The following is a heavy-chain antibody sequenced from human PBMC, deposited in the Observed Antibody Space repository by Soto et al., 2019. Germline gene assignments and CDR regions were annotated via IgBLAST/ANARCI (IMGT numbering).Heavy chain of an antibody. CDR1: GGSISAYC. J-gene: IGHJ4*02. D-gene: IGHD6-19*01. V-gene: IGHV4-59*01. CDR2: IYYTGST. Sequence: SETLSLTCTVSGGSISAYCWNWVRQPPGKGLEWIGNIYYTGSTNYNPSLKSRVTISVDTSKNQFSLKLSSVTAADTAVYYCARPSVAVTWGPFDYWGQGTLVTVSS. CDR3: ARPSVAVTWGPFDY.